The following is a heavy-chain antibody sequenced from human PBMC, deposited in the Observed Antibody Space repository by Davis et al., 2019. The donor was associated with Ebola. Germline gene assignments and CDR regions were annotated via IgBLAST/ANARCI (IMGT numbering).Heavy chain of an antibody. D-gene: IGHD3-16*01. V-gene: IGHV3-7*01. CDR1: GFTFSSYW. J-gene: IGHJ4*02. Sequence: GGSLRLSCAASGFTFSSYWMSWVRQAPGKGLEWVANIKQDGSEKYYVDSVKGRFTISRDNAKNSLYLQMNSLRAEDTAVYYCARDRGSPLRTRGHDYWGQGSLVTVSS. CDR3: ARDRGSPLRTRGHDY. CDR2: IKQDGSEK.